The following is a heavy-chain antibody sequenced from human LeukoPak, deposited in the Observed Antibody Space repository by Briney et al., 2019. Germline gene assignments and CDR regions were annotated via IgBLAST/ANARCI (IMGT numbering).Heavy chain of an antibody. Sequence: SETLSLTCNVSGGSISSGDYYWNWIRQSPGMGLEWIGYIYNYGSTFYNPSLESRVSISVDTSRNQFSLKLTSVTAADTAVYYCARTYYSNYAIDYWGQGTLVTVSS. CDR2: IYNYGST. CDR1: GGSISSGDYY. CDR3: ARTYYSNYAIDY. V-gene: IGHV4-30-4*01. D-gene: IGHD4-11*01. J-gene: IGHJ4*02.